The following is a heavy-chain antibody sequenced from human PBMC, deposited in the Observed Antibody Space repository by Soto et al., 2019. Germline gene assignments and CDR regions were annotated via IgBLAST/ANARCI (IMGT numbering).Heavy chain of an antibody. Sequence: ASVKVSCKASGYTFTSYGISWVRQAPGQGLEWMGWISAYNGNTNYTQKLQGRVTMTTDTSTSTAYMELRSLRSDDTAVYYCAREREGDPSFDYWGQGTLVTVSS. CDR1: GYTFTSYG. D-gene: IGHD2-21*02. V-gene: IGHV1-18*01. CDR2: ISAYNGNT. J-gene: IGHJ4*02. CDR3: AREREGDPSFDY.